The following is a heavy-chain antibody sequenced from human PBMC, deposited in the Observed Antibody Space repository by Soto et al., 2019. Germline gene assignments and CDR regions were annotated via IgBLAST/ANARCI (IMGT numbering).Heavy chain of an antibody. J-gene: IGHJ4*02. D-gene: IGHD6-19*01. CDR3: AKDLRGVSVAGEGIDY. Sequence: EVQLLESGGGLVQPGGSLRLSCAASGFTFSSYAMSWVRQAPGKGLEWVSAISGSGGSTYYADSVKGRFTISRDTSKNTLYLQMNSLRAEDTAVYYCAKDLRGVSVAGEGIDYWGQGTLVTVSS. V-gene: IGHV3-23*01. CDR1: GFTFSSYA. CDR2: ISGSGGST.